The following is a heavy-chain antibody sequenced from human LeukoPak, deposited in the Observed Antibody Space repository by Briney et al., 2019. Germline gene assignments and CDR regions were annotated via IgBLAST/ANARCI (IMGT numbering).Heavy chain of an antibody. CDR1: GGSFSGYY. D-gene: IGHD3-9*01. V-gene: IGHV4-34*01. J-gene: IGHJ5*02. Sequence: SETLSLTCAVYGGSFSGYYWSWIRQPPGKGLEWIGEITHDGNTNYNPSLKSRVTISVDTSKSQFSLKLSSVTAADTAVYYCAAGGYHILTGHKADAWGQGTLVTVSS. CDR3: AAGGYHILTGHKADA. CDR2: ITHDGNT.